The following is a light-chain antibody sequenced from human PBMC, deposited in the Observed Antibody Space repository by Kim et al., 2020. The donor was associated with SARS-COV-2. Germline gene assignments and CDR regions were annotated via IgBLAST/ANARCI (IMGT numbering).Light chain of an antibody. CDR1: SANIGAGYD. CDR2: GST. Sequence: QRVNISWTGTSANIGAGYDVHWYRRLPGTAPKLLIYGSTNRPSGVPDRFSGSKSGTSTSLAITGLQTEDEADYYCQSYDSSLGGWVFGGGTQLTVL. V-gene: IGLV1-40*01. CDR3: QSYDSSLGGWV. J-gene: IGLJ3*02.